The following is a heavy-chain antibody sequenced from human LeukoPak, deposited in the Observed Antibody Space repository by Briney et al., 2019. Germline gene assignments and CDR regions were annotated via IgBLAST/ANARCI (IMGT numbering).Heavy chain of an antibody. CDR2: ILHSGST. V-gene: IGHV4-30-2*01. CDR3: ARTRDFWSAYFDY. CDR1: GVSITSDTYY. J-gene: IGHJ4*02. D-gene: IGHD3-3*01. Sequence: SETLSLTCAVSGVSITSDTYYWSWIRQPPGKGLEWIGYILHSGSTYHNPSLKSRVTILVDTSKNRFSLKLSSVTAADTAVYFCARTRDFWSAYFDYWGQGILVTVSS.